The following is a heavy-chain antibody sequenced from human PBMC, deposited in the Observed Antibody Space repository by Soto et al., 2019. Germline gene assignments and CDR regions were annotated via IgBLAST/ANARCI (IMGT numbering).Heavy chain of an antibody. V-gene: IGHV4-39*01. D-gene: IGHD3-22*01. CDR1: GGSISSSSYY. CDR2: IYYSGST. CDR3: ARRLYYDSSGFEGGGMDV. J-gene: IGHJ6*02. Sequence: SETLSLTCTVSGGSISSSSYYLGGIRQPPGKGLEWIGSIYYSGSTYYNPSLKSRVTISVDTSKNQFSLKLSSVTAADTAVYYCARRLYYDSSGFEGGGMDVWGQGT.